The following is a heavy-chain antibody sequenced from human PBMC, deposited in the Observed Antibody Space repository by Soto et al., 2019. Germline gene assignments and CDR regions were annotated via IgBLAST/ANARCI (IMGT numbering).Heavy chain of an antibody. CDR3: ARVTGRYYYGMDV. V-gene: IGHV4-34*01. Sequence: QVQLQQWGAGLLKPSETLSLTCAVYGGSFSGYYWSWIRQPPGKGLEWIGEINHSGSTNYNPSLNRRXXISVDTSKNQFSLKLSSVTAADTAVYYCARVTGRYYYGMDVWGQGTTVTVSS. CDR2: INHSGST. J-gene: IGHJ6*02. CDR1: GGSFSGYY.